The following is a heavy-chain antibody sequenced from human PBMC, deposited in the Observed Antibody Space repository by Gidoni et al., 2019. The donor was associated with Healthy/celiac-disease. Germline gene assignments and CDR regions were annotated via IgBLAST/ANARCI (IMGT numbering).Heavy chain of an antibody. J-gene: IGHJ4*02. CDR1: GYTFTDYY. D-gene: IGHD1-1*01. CDR2: VDPEDGER. V-gene: IGHV1-69-2*01. CDR3: ATVGRDPGIPEAPGFDC. Sequence: EVQLVQSGAEVKKPGATVKISCKVSGYTFTDYYITRVQQAPGKGLEWLGLVDPEDGERIYAEKFQGRVTMTADTSTDTAYMELSSLRSEDTAVYYCATVGRDPGIPEAPGFDCWGQGTLVTVSS.